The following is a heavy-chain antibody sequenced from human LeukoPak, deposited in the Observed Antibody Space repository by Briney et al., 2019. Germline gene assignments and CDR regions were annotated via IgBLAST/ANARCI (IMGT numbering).Heavy chain of an antibody. Sequence: GASVKVSCKASGYTFTGYYMHWVRQAPGQGLEWMGIINPSGGSTSYAQKFQGRVTMTRDMSTSTVYMELSNLRSEDTAVYYCARANFGDYEGGFDYWGQGTLVTVSS. V-gene: IGHV1-46*01. CDR3: ARANFGDYEGGFDY. CDR1: GYTFTGYY. CDR2: INPSGGST. D-gene: IGHD4-17*01. J-gene: IGHJ4*02.